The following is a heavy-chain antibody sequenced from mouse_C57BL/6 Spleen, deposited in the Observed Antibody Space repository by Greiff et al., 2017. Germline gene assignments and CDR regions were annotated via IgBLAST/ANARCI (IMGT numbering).Heavy chain of an antibody. CDR2: IDPEDGDT. CDR3: TTGPSYPDAMDY. D-gene: IGHD1-1*01. CDR1: GFNIKDYY. V-gene: IGHV14-1*01. J-gene: IGHJ4*01. Sequence: VQLQQSGAELVRPGASVKLSCTASGFNIKDYYMHWVKQRPEQGLEWIGRIDPEDGDTDYAPKFQGKATMTADTSSTTAYLQLSSLTSEDTAVYYCTTGPSYPDAMDYWGQGTSVTVSS.